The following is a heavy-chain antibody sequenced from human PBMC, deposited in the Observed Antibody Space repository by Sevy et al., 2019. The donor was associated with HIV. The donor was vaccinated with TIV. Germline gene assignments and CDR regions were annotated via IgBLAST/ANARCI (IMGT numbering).Heavy chain of an antibody. CDR1: GFIVSSNY. V-gene: IGHV3-53*01. CDR3: ARDRNTAMVIGMDV. Sequence: GGSLRLSCAASGFIVSSNYMSWVRQAPGKGLEWVSVIYGGGSTYYADSVKGRFTISRDNSKNTLYLQMNSLRAEATAVYYCARDRNTAMVIGMDVWGQGTTVTVSS. CDR2: IYGGGST. D-gene: IGHD5-18*01. J-gene: IGHJ6*02.